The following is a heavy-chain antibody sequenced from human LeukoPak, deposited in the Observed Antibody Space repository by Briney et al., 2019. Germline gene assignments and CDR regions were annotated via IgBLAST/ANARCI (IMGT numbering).Heavy chain of an antibody. CDR1: GYIFTTYY. J-gene: IGHJ3*02. CDR3: ARGVFGYCSSTSCYAFDI. CDR2: INPRGGST. D-gene: IGHD2-2*03. Sequence: ASVKVSCKASGYIFTTYYMHWLRQAPGQGPEWMGIINPRGGSTDYAQKFQGRVTMTSDTSTSTVYMELKSLRSEDTAVYFCARGVFGYCSSTSCYAFDIWGQGTMVTVSS. V-gene: IGHV1-46*01.